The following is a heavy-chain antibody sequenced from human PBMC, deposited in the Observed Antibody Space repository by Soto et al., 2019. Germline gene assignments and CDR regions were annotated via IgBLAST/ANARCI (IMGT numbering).Heavy chain of an antibody. D-gene: IGHD4-17*01. CDR1: GGTFSSYA. CDR2: IIPIFGTA. V-gene: IGHV1-69*13. Sequence: SVKVSCKASGGTFSSYAISWVRQAPGQGLEWMGGIIPIFGTANYAQKFQGRVTITADESTSTAFMELSSLRSEDTAVYYCAVGYYGDYVAYYYGMDVWGQGTTVTVSS. J-gene: IGHJ6*02. CDR3: AVGYYGDYVAYYYGMDV.